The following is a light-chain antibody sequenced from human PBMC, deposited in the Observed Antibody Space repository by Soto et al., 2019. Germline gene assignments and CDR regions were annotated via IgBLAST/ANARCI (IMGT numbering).Light chain of an antibody. CDR2: DAS. J-gene: IGKJ5*01. CDR3: QQRSTWPIT. CDR1: QSVSAY. Sequence: EIVMTQSPATLSVSPLEIGTLCFLASQSVSAYLAWYQQKPGQAPRLLIYDASNRATGIPARFSGSGSGTDFTLTISSLEPEDFAVYYCQQRSTWPITFGQGTRLEIK. V-gene: IGKV3-11*01.